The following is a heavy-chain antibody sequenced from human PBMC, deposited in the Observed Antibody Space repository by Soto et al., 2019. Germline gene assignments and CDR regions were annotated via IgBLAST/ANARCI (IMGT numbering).Heavy chain of an antibody. CDR2: INHSGST. J-gene: IGHJ5*02. Sequence: SETLSLTCAVYGGSFSGYYWSWIRQPPGKGLEWIGEINHSGSTNYNPSLKSRVTISVDTSKNQFSLKLSSVTAADTAVYYCARRTISLTPHWFDPWGQGTLVTVSS. V-gene: IGHV4-34*01. D-gene: IGHD3-3*01. CDR3: ARRTISLTPHWFDP. CDR1: GGSFSGYY.